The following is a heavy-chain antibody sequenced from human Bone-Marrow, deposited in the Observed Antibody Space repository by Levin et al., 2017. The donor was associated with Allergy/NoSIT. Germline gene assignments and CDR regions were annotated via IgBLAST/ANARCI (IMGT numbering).Heavy chain of an antibody. Sequence: GGSLRLSCAPSGFTFTDHHMSWVLQAPGKGLEWISYISNIGRTIFYADSVKGRFTISRDNAKKSLYLQMNSLRADDTAVYYCARAKDYGGNFPGYWGQGTLVTVSS. CDR2: ISNIGRTI. J-gene: IGHJ4*02. D-gene: IGHD4-23*01. CDR1: GFTFTDHH. V-gene: IGHV3-11*01. CDR3: ARAKDYGGNFPGY.